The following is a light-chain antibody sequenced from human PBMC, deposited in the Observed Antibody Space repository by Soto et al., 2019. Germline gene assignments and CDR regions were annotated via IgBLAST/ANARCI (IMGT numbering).Light chain of an antibody. CDR3: SLYTSSSTSYV. V-gene: IGLV2-18*01. J-gene: IGLJ1*01. CDR2: EVS. Sequence: QSVLTQPPSVSGSPGQSVTISCTGTSSDVGSYNRVSWYQQPPGTAPKLTIYEVSNRPSGVPDRFSGSKSGNTASLTISGLQAEDEADYYCSLYTSSSTSYVFGTGTKVTVL. CDR1: SSDVGSYNR.